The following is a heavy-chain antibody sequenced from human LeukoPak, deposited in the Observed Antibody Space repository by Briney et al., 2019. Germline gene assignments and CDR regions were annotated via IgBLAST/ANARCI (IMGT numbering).Heavy chain of an antibody. CDR2: IYYSGST. Sequence: PSETLSLTCTVSGGSISSGGYYWSWIRQHPGKGLEWIGYIYYSGSTYYNPSLKSRVTISVDTSKNQFSLQLSSVTAADTAVYYCARVELLGSSGWPFDYWGQGTLVTVSS. V-gene: IGHV4-61*08. CDR3: ARVELLGSSGWPFDY. D-gene: IGHD6-19*01. CDR1: GGSISSGGYY. J-gene: IGHJ4*02.